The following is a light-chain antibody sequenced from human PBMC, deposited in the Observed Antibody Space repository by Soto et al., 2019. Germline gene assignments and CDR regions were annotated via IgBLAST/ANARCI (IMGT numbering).Light chain of an antibody. CDR3: QSSDSSLRASYV. Sequence: QSVLTQPPSVSGAPGQRVTISCTGSSSNIGAGYDVHWYQQLPGTAPKLLIYGNSNRPSGVPDRFSGSKSGTSASLAITGLQAEDEAVYYCQSSDSSLRASYVFGTGTKVPV. J-gene: IGLJ1*01. V-gene: IGLV1-40*01. CDR1: SSNIGAGYD. CDR2: GNS.